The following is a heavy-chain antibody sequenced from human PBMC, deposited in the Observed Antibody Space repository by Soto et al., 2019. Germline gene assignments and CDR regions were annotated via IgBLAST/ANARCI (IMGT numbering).Heavy chain of an antibody. V-gene: IGHV3-30*04. D-gene: IGHD3-10*01. Sequence: QVQVVESGGGVVQPGRSLRLSGAASGFTFSRYAIHWVRQAPGKGLEWVAVISRDGSNKYYVDSVKGRFTISRDNSRNTVYLQMNSLRDEDTAVYYCARSRNSAVADSFDFWGQGTLVTVSS. CDR1: GFTFSRYA. J-gene: IGHJ4*02. CDR2: ISRDGSNK. CDR3: ARSRNSAVADSFDF.